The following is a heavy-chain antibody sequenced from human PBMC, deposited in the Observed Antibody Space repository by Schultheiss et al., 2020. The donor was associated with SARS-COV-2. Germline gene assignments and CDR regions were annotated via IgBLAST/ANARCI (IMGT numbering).Heavy chain of an antibody. Sequence: SETLSLTCTVSGGSISSGGYYWSWIRQPPGKGLEWIGEINHSGSTNYNPSLKSRVTISVDTSKNQFSLKLSSVTAADTAVYYCASEYSGYDSGSDAFDIWGQGTMVTVSS. D-gene: IGHD5-12*01. CDR2: INHSGST. V-gene: IGHV4-30-4*08. CDR1: GGSISSGGYY. CDR3: ASEYSGYDSGSDAFDI. J-gene: IGHJ3*02.